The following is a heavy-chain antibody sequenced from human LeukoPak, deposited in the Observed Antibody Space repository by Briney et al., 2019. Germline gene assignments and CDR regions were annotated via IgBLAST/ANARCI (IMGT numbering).Heavy chain of an antibody. Sequence: ASVKVSCKVSGYTLAELSMHWVRQAPGKGLGWMGGFDLEDGETIYAQKFQGRVTMSEDTSTDTAYMELSSLRSEDTAVYYCATSGDYYDSNGHDAFDIWGQGTIVTVSS. CDR3: ATSGDYYDSNGHDAFDI. V-gene: IGHV1-24*01. CDR2: FDLEDGET. J-gene: IGHJ3*02. CDR1: GYTLAELS. D-gene: IGHD3-22*01.